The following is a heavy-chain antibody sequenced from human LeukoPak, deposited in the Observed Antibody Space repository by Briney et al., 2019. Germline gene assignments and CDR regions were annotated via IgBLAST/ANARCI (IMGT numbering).Heavy chain of an antibody. CDR1: GYTFTRYY. Sequence: ASVKVSCKASGYTFTRYYMHWVRQAPGQGLEWMGIINPSGGSTSYAQKFQGRVTMTRDTSTNTVYMELSSLRSGDTAVYFCARATLSDYYFNYWGQGTLVTVSS. CDR2: INPSGGST. J-gene: IGHJ4*02. V-gene: IGHV1-46*01. CDR3: ARATLSDYYFNY.